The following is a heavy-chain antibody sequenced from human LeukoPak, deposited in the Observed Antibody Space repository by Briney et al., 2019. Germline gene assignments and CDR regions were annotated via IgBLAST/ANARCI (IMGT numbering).Heavy chain of an antibody. V-gene: IGHV4-59*01. CDR3: ARFSDSSGNDAFDI. Sequence: TSETLSLTCTVSGGSISSYYWSWIRQPPGKGLEWIGYIYYSGSTNYNPSLKSRVTISVDTSKNQFSLKLSSVTAADTAVYYCARFSDSSGNDAFDIWGQGTMVTVSS. CDR2: IYYSGST. CDR1: GGSISSYY. D-gene: IGHD3-22*01. J-gene: IGHJ3*02.